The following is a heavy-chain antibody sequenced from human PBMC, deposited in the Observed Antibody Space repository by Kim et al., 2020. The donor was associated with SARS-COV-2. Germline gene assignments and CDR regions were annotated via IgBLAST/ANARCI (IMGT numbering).Heavy chain of an antibody. Sequence: YCVDSVVGRFTIARYNAKNSLYLQMNSLRAVDTAVYYCAKTYMSSWYWDYWGQGTLVTVSS. J-gene: IGHJ4*02. V-gene: IGHV3-7*01. CDR3: AKTYMSSWYWDY. D-gene: IGHD6-13*01.